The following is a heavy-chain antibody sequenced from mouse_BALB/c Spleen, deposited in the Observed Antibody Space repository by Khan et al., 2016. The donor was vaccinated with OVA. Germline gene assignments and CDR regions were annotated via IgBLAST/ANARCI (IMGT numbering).Heavy chain of an antibody. CDR3: ARRARTIN. J-gene: IGHJ2*01. Sequence: VQLVESGGGLVQPGGSLKLSCAASGFTFSSYGMSWVRQTPDKRLELVATINSNGGSTYYPDSVKGRFTISRDNAKNTLYLQMSSLKSEDTAMYYCARRARTINWGQGTTLTVSS. D-gene: IGHD3-3*01. V-gene: IGHV5-6-3*01. CDR2: INSNGGST. CDR1: GFTFSSYG.